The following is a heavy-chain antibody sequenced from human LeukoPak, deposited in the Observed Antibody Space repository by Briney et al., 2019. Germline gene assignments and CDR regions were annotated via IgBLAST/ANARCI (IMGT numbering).Heavy chain of an antibody. CDR3: ATRGFRGPYP. Sequence: ASVMVSCKVSGYTLTELSMRWVRQAPGKGLEWMGGFDPEDGETIYAQKFQGRVTMTEDTSTDTAYMELSSLGSEDTAVYYCATRGFRGPYPWGQGTLVTVSS. J-gene: IGHJ5*02. D-gene: IGHD3-10*01. CDR2: FDPEDGET. CDR1: GYTLTELS. V-gene: IGHV1-24*01.